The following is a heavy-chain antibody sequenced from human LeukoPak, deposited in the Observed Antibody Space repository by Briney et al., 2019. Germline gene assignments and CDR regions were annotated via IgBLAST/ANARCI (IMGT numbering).Heavy chain of an antibody. CDR1: GFTFSSYG. V-gene: IGHV3-21*01. Sequence: PGGSLRLSCAASGFTFSSYGMHWVRQAPGKGLEWVSSIDGSSSHRYYADSVKGGFTISRHNTKSSLYLQMNSLRAEDMAVYYCARGYCGGDCYGDWGQGTLVTVSS. CDR3: ARGYCGGDCYGD. D-gene: IGHD2-21*02. J-gene: IGHJ1*01. CDR2: IDGSSSHR.